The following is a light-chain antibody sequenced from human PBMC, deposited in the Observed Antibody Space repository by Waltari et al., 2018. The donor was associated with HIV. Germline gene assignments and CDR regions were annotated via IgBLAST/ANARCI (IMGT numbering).Light chain of an antibody. J-gene: IGKJ3*01. CDR1: QTISRS. V-gene: IGKV1-39*01. CDR2: SAN. Sequence: DIQLTQSPSSLSASLGDSVTMTCRASQTISRSLNWYQQRPGKATELLIYSANTVKSGVPSRFSGSGSGTDFTLTISNLQAEDFVSYYCQQSFSIPLTFGPGTKVDV. CDR3: QQSFSIPLT.